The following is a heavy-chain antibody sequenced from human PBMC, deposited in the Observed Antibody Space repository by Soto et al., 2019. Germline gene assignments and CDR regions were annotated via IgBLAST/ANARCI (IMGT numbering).Heavy chain of an antibody. J-gene: IGHJ6*02. V-gene: IGHV3-64D*06. CDR1: GFTFSSYA. Sequence: GGSLRLSCSASGFTFSSYAMHWVRQAPGKGLEYVSAISSNGGSTYYADSVKGRFTISRDNSKNTLYLQMSSLRAEDTAVYYCVKATVSIAVAGPYYYYGMDVWGQGTTVTVSS. CDR2: ISSNGGST. D-gene: IGHD6-19*01. CDR3: VKATVSIAVAGPYYYYGMDV.